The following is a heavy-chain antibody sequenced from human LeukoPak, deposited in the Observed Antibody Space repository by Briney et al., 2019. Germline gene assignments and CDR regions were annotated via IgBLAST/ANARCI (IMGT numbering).Heavy chain of an antibody. V-gene: IGHV4-34*01. CDR3: ARVPVSTAYLHYYSMDV. Sequence: SETLSLTCAVYGESFSGYYWSWIRQPPGKGLEWIGEINHSGSTNYNPSLKSRVTISVDTSKNQFSLKLNSVTAADTALYYCARVPVSTAYLHYYSMDVWGKGTAVTVSS. J-gene: IGHJ6*03. D-gene: IGHD3-9*01. CDR2: INHSGST. CDR1: GESFSGYY.